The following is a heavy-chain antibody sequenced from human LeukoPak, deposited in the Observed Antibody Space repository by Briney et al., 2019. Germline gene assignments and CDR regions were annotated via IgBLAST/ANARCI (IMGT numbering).Heavy chain of an antibody. D-gene: IGHD6-19*01. V-gene: IGHV3-23*01. CDR3: AKSQWLGPYYYYGMDV. CDR2: ISGSGGST. J-gene: IGHJ6*02. Sequence: WVRQAPGKGLEWVSAISGSGGSTYYADSVKGRFTISRDNSKNTLYLQMNSLRAEDTAVYYCAKSQWLGPYYYYGMDVWGQGTTVTVSS.